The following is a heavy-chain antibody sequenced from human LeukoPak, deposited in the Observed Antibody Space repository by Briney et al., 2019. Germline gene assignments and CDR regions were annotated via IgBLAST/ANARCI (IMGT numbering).Heavy chain of an antibody. CDR1: GFTFSSYA. CDR2: ISYDGSNK. J-gene: IGHJ4*02. Sequence: GGSLRLSCAASGFTFSSYAMSWVRQAPGKGLEWVAVISYDGSNKYYADSVKGRFTISRDNSKNTLYLQMNSLRAEDTAVYYCAKDIAVAGDYYFDYWGQGTLVTVSS. V-gene: IGHV3-30*18. CDR3: AKDIAVAGDYYFDY. D-gene: IGHD6-19*01.